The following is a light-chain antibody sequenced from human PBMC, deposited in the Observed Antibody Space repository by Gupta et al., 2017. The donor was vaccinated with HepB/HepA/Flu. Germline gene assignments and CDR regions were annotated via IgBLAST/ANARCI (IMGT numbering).Light chain of an antibody. CDR3: NSRDNSGNHWV. CDR1: SLRRYY. J-gene: IGLJ3*02. CDR2: GKI. V-gene: IGLV3-19*01. Sequence: SSELTQDPAVSVALGQTVRITFQGDSLRRYYASWYQQKPGQAPILVIYGKINRPSRIPDRISGSSSGDTASLTITGAQAEDEADYYCNSRDNSGNHWVFGGGTKLTVL.